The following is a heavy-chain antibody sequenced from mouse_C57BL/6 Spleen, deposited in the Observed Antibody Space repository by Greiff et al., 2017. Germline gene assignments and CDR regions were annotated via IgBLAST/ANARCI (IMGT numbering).Heavy chain of an antibody. V-gene: IGHV5-17*01. J-gene: IGHJ4*01. Sequence: EVHLVESGGGLVKPGGSLKLSCAASGFTFSDYGMNWVRQAPETGLEWVAYISSGSSTIYYADTVKGRFTISRDNAKNTLFLQMTSLRSEDTAMYYCARLSCSSPYYAMDYCGQVTSVTVSS. CDR1: GFTFSDYG. CDR2: ISSGSSTI. D-gene: IGHD1-1*01. CDR3: ARLSCSSPYYAMDY.